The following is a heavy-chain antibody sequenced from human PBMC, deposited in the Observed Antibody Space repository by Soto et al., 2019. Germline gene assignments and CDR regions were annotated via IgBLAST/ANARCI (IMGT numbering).Heavy chain of an antibody. V-gene: IGHV3-30*18. D-gene: IGHD3-22*01. J-gene: IGHJ4*02. Sequence: XXSLRLSFEASGLIFNNYGMHWVRQAPGKGLEWVAHISYDGSNEHYVDSVKGRFTISRDNSKNTVYLQMNSLRAEDTAVYYCAKDTYYRDSSGYYVFDYWGQGTLVTVSS. CDR2: ISYDGSNE. CDR1: GLIFNNYG. CDR3: AKDTYYRDSSGYYVFDY.